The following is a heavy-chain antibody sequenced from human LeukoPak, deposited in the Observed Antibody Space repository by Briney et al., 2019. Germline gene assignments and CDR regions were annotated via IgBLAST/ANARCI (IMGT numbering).Heavy chain of an antibody. V-gene: IGHV1-8*01. CDR2: MNPNSGNT. J-gene: IGHJ5*02. D-gene: IGHD3-3*01. Sequence: ASVKVSCKASGYTFTSYDINWVRQATGQGLEWMGWMNPNSGNTGYAQKFQGRVTMTRNTSISTAYMELSSLRSEDTAVYYCARGNVLRFLEWAQYNWFDPWGQGTLVTVSS. CDR1: GYTFTSYD. CDR3: ARGNVLRFLEWAQYNWFDP.